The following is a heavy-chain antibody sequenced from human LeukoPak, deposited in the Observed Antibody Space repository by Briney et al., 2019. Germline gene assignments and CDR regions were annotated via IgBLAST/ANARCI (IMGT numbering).Heavy chain of an antibody. CDR3: ATDRGEIVGATNAFDN. CDR2: FDPEDGET. CDR1: GYTLTELS. V-gene: IGHV1-24*01. Sequence: ASVKVSCKVSGYTLTELSMHWVRQAPGKGLEWMGGFDPEDGETIYAQKFQGRVTMTEDTSTDTAYMELSSLRSEDTAVYYCATDRGEIVGATNAFDNWGQGTMVTVSS. J-gene: IGHJ3*02. D-gene: IGHD1-26*01.